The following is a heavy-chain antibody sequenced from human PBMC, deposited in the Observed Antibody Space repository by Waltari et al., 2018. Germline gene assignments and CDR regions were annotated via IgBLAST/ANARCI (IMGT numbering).Heavy chain of an antibody. CDR1: GDGFPANSPA. CDR2: TYYRSKWYN. V-gene: IGHV6-1*01. CDR3: ARVGQQLQFDY. D-gene: IGHD6-13*01. Sequence: QVQLQQSGPGLVKPSQTLSLTCAFPGDGFPANSPAWTWIRQSPSRGLEWLGRTYYRSKWYNDYAVSVKSRITINPDTSKNQFSLQLNSVTPEDTAVYYCARVGQQLQFDYWGQGTLVTVSS. J-gene: IGHJ4*02.